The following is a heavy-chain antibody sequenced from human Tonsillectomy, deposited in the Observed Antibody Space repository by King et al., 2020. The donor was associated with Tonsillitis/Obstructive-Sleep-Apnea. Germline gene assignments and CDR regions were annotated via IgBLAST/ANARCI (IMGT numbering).Heavy chain of an antibody. V-gene: IGHV3-13*05. Sequence: VQLVESGGGLVQPGGSLRLSCAASGFTFSSYDMNWVRQATGKGLEWVSTISTAGHPYYPGSVKGRFTISRENAKNSLYLQINSLRAGDTAVNYCARAKWLALDVWGQGTTVTVSS. CDR2: ISTAGHP. CDR1: GFTFSSYD. D-gene: IGHD3-22*01. J-gene: IGHJ6*02. CDR3: ARAKWLALDV.